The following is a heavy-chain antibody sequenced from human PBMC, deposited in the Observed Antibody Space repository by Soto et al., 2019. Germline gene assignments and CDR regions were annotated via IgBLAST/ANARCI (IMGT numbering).Heavy chain of an antibody. D-gene: IGHD1-26*01. CDR1: GGTFSSYA. V-gene: IGHV1-69*13. CDR2: IIPIFGTA. CDR3: ASEIVGATLFTNWFDP. J-gene: IGHJ5*02. Sequence: GASVKVSCKASGGTFSSYAISWVRQAPGQGLEWMGGIIPIFGTANYAQKFQGRVTITADESTSTAYMELSSLRSEDTAVYYCASEIVGATLFTNWFDPWSQGTLVTVSS.